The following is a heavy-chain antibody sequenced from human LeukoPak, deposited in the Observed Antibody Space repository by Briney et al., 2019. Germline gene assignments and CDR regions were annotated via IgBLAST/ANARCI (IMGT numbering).Heavy chain of an antibody. V-gene: IGHV4-39*01. Sequence: PSETLSLTCTVSGGSVSSTTYYWSWIRQPPGKGLEWIASINYSGSTYYNPSIKSRVTISVDTSENQFSLKLSSVTAADTAVYYCARYVVYGSGKYYFDYWGQGTLVTVSS. D-gene: IGHD3-10*01. CDR3: ARYVVYGSGKYYFDY. J-gene: IGHJ4*02. CDR1: GGSVSSTTYY. CDR2: INYSGST.